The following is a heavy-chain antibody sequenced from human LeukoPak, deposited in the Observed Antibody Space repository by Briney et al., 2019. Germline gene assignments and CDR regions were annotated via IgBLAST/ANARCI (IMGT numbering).Heavy chain of an antibody. Sequence: SETLSLTCTVSGGSISSSSSYWGWIRQPPGEGLEWIGSIYYSGSTYYHPSLKSRVTISVDTSKNQFSLRPSSVTAADTAVYYCARLWGSPYAFDIWGQGTMVTVSS. V-gene: IGHV4-39*01. CDR2: IYYSGST. CDR1: GGSISSSSSY. CDR3: ARLWGSPYAFDI. J-gene: IGHJ3*02. D-gene: IGHD3-16*01.